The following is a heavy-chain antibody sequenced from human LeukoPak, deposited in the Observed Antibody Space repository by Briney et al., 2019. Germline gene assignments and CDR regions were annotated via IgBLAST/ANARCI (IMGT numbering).Heavy chain of an antibody. CDR3: ARDRQQQQLAPPDAFDI. CDR2: INHSGST. J-gene: IGHJ3*02. Sequence: SETLSLTCAVYGGSFSGYYWSWIRQPPGKGLEWIGEINHSGSTNYNPSLKSRVTISVDTSKNQFSLKLSSVTAADTAVFYCARDRQQQQLAPPDAFDIWGQGTMVTVSS. V-gene: IGHV4-34*01. CDR1: GGSFSGYY. D-gene: IGHD6-13*01.